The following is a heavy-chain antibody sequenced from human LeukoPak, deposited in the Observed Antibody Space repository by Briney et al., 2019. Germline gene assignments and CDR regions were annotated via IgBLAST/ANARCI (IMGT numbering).Heavy chain of an antibody. CDR3: ARGRAVAGNDY. CDR2: MNPNSGNT. CDR1: GYTVTSYD. J-gene: IGHJ4*02. V-gene: IGHV1-8*03. Sequence: GASVKVSCEASGYTVTSYDINWVRQATGQGLEWMGWMNPNSGNTGYAQKFQGRVTITRNTSISTAYMELSSLRSEDTAVYYCARGRAVAGNDYWGQGALVTVSS. D-gene: IGHD6-19*01.